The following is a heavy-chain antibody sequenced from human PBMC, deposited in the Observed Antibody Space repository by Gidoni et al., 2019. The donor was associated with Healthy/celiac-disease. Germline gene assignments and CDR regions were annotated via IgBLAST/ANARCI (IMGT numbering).Heavy chain of an antibody. CDR1: GFTFSSYW. CDR3: ARTLPAAIHYMDV. D-gene: IGHD2-2*01. CDR2: IKQDGSEK. Sequence: EVQLVESGGGLVQPGGSLRLSCAASGFTFSSYWMSWVRQAPGKGLEWVANIKQDGSEKYYVDSVKGRFTISRDNAKNSLYLQMNSLRAEDTAVYYCARTLPAAIHYMDVWGKGTTVTVSS. J-gene: IGHJ6*03. V-gene: IGHV3-7*01.